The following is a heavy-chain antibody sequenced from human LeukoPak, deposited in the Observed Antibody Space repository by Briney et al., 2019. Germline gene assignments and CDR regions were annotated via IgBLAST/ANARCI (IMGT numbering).Heavy chain of an antibody. CDR1: GFTFSSYW. Sequence: GGSLRLSCAASGFTFSSYWMHWVRQAPGKGLVWVSRINSDGSSTSYADSVKGRFTISRDNAKNTLYLQMNSLRAEDTAVYYCARGDRITIFGVVLKARYFQHWGQGTLVTVSS. CDR3: ARGDRITIFGVVLKARYFQH. D-gene: IGHD3-3*01. CDR2: INSDGSST. J-gene: IGHJ1*01. V-gene: IGHV3-74*01.